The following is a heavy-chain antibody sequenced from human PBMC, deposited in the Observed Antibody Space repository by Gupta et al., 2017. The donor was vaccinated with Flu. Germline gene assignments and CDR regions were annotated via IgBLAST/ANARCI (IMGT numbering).Heavy chain of an antibody. D-gene: IGHD2-15*01. CDR2: INHSGST. CDR1: GGSFSGYY. V-gene: IGHV4-34*01. Sequence: QVQLQQWGAGLLKPSETLSLTCAVYGGSFSGYYWSWIRQPPGKGLEWIGEINHSGSTNYNPSLKSRVTISVDTSKNQFSLKLSSVTAADTAVYYCARNYCSGGSCYSDVYRDDAFDIWGQGTMVTVSS. CDR3: ARNYCSGGSCYSDVYRDDAFDI. J-gene: IGHJ3*02.